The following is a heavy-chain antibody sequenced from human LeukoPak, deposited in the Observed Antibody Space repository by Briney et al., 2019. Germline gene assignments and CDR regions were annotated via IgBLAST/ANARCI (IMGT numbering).Heavy chain of an antibody. CDR3: AREKWGSSSN. J-gene: IGHJ4*02. CDR1: GGSISSYY. V-gene: IGHV4-59*01. Sequence: SETLSLTCTVSGGSISSYYWSWIRQPPGKGLEWIGNIYNSGGTNYNPSLKSRVTTSVDTSKNQFSLKLTSVTAADTAVYYCAREKWGSSSNWGQGTLVTVSS. D-gene: IGHD6-6*01. CDR2: IYNSGGT.